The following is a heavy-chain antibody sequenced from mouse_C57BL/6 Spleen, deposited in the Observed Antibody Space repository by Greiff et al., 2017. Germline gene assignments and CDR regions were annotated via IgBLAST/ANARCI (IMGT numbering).Heavy chain of an antibody. V-gene: IGHV1-82*01. J-gene: IGHJ1*03. D-gene: IGHD1-2*01. CDR3: EMATGEEGYFDV. CDR2: IYPGDGDT. Sequence: VQLQQSGPELVKPGASVKISCKASGYAFSSSWMNWVKQRPGKGLEWIGRIYPGDGDTNYNGKFKGKATLTADKSSSTAYMQLSSLTSEDSAVYFCEMATGEEGYFDVWGTGTTVTVSS. CDR1: GYAFSSSW.